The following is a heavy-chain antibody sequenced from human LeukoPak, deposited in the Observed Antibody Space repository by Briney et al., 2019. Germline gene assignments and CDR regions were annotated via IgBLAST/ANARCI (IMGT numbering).Heavy chain of an antibody. CDR2: INHSGST. CDR1: GGSFSGYY. J-gene: IGHJ3*02. D-gene: IGHD2-2*01. CDR3: ARHKGYCSSTSCYDAFDI. Sequence: PSETLSLTCAVYGGSFSGYYWSWIRQPPGKGLEWIGEINHSGSTNYNPSLKSRVTISVDKSKNQFSLKLSSVTAADTAVYYCARHKGYCSSTSCYDAFDIWGQGTMVTVSS. V-gene: IGHV4-34*01.